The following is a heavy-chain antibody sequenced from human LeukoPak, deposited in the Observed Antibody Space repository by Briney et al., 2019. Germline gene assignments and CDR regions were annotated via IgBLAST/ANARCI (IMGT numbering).Heavy chain of an antibody. CDR2: ISGSGGST. V-gene: IGHV3-23*01. D-gene: IGHD6-13*01. J-gene: IGHJ4*02. CDR3: AKVARIAAAGTDDY. Sequence: GGSLRLSCAASGFTFSSYAMSWVRHAPGKGLELVSAISGSGGSTYYADSVKGRFTISRDNSKNTLYLQMNSLRAEDTAVYYCAKVARIAAAGTDDYWGQGTLVTVSS. CDR1: GFTFSSYA.